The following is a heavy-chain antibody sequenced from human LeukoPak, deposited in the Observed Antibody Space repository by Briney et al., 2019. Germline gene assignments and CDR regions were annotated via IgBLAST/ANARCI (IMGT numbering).Heavy chain of an antibody. CDR2: IYKIGTT. Sequence: SETLSLTCTVFGDSVTGYYLNWVRQPPGKGLEWIGHIYKIGTTNYDPSLKSRLTISADTSKNQFSLKLRSVTAADTAVYYCVIGVGWQPDYWGQGALVTVSS. J-gene: IGHJ4*02. CDR3: VIGVGWQPDY. CDR1: GDSVTGYY. V-gene: IGHV4-59*02. D-gene: IGHD2-15*01.